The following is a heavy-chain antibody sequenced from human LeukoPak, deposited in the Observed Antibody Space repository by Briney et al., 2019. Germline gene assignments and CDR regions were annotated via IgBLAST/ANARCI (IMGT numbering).Heavy chain of an antibody. CDR3: ARFATDYYDSSGYLNY. CDR1: GDSIRSSNW. CDR2: VNYRRRS. D-gene: IGHD3-22*01. J-gene: IGHJ4*02. Sequence: PSETLSLTCAVSGDSIRSSNWWSWVRQAPRKGLEWIGEVNYRRRSNYTPSLKSRVTMSVDEPKNQFSLKLNSVTAADTAVYYCARFATDYYDSSGYLNYWGQGTLVTVSS. V-gene: IGHV4-4*02.